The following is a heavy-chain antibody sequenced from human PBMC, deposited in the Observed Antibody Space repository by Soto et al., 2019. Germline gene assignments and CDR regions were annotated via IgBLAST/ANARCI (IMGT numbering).Heavy chain of an antibody. CDR2: IIPILGIA. CDR1: GGTFSSYT. V-gene: IGHV1-69*02. D-gene: IGHD4-17*01. CDR3: ARGGLNTVTTS. J-gene: IGHJ4*02. Sequence: QVQLVQSGAEVKKPGSSVKVSCKASGGTFSSYTISWVRQAPGQGLEWMGRIIPILGIANYAQKFQGRVTXTXGKSTSTAYMELSSLRSEDTAVYYCARGGLNTVTTSWGQGTLVTVSS.